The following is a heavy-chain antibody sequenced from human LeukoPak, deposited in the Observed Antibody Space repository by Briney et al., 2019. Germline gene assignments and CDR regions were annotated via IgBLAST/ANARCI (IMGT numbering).Heavy chain of an antibody. Sequence: PLASVTVSCKASGYTFAAYYMYWVRQAPGQGLEWMGCIRPNSGVTNYTQKFQGRVTMTRDTSINTAYMELSSLRSEDTAVYYCARAAALVGGVIYYYMDVWGKGTTVTVSS. CDR2: IRPNSGVT. CDR3: ARAAALVGGVIYYYMDV. V-gene: IGHV1-2*02. J-gene: IGHJ6*03. CDR1: GYTFAAYY. D-gene: IGHD2-2*01.